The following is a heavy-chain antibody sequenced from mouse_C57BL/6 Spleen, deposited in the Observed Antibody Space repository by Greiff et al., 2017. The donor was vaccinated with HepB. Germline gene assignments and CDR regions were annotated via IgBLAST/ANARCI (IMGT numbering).Heavy chain of an antibody. J-gene: IGHJ3*01. D-gene: IGHD1-1*01. CDR3: VRPYYGSSYGFAY. CDR2: IRSKSNNYAT. CDR1: GFSFNTYA. Sequence: GGGLVQPKGSLKLSCAASGFSFNTYAMNWVRQAPGKGLEWVARIRSKSNNYATYYADSVKDRFTISRDDSESMLYLQMNNLKTEDTAMYYCVRPYYGSSYGFAYWGQGTLVTVSA. V-gene: IGHV10-1*01.